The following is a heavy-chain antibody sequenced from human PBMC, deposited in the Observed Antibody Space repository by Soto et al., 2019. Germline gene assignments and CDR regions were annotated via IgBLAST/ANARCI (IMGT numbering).Heavy chain of an antibody. D-gene: IGHD3-22*01. CDR3: ARRHDTSAYFNF. Sequence: GESLKLSCEASGYTFTNYWIGWVRQMPGKGLEWMGIIYCDDCDTRYSPSFQGQVTISADKSISTAYLQWRSLKASDTAMYYCARRHDTSAYFNFWGQGTLVTVSS. V-gene: IGHV5-51*01. CDR1: GYTFTNYW. CDR2: IYCDDCDT. J-gene: IGHJ4*02.